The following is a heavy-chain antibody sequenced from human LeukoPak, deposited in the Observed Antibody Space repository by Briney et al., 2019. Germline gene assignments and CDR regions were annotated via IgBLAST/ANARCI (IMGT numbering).Heavy chain of an antibody. D-gene: IGHD3-10*01. CDR1: GFTFSNYW. J-gene: IGHJ4*02. Sequence: SGGSLRLSCAASGFTFSNYWMSWVRQAPGKGLEWVANIKQDGSEKYYVDSVKGRFTISRDNAKNSVYLQMNSLRTEDTAVYYCVRDPVGNYGSGTYPPSWGQGTLVTVSS. CDR3: VRDPVGNYGSGTYPPS. V-gene: IGHV3-7*01. CDR2: IKQDGSEK.